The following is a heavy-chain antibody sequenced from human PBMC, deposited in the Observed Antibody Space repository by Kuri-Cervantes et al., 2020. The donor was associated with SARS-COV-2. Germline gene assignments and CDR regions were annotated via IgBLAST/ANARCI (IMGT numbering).Heavy chain of an antibody. CDR2: ISSGSNTV. D-gene: IGHD2-2*02. V-gene: IGHV3-48*01. Sequence: GESLKISCAASGFTFSSYSMNWVRQAPGKGLEWISYISSGSNTVYYADSVKGRFTVARDNSKDTLYLQMNSLRGDDTAVYYCAKGEEVVGAIRWGPKKYNSYDMDVWGQGTTVTVSS. CDR1: GFTFSSYS. J-gene: IGHJ6*02. CDR3: AKGEEVVGAIRWGPKKYNSYDMDV.